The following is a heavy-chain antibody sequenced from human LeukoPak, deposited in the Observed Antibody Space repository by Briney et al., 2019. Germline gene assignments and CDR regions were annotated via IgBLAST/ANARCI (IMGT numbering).Heavy chain of an antibody. CDR2: IKSKTDGGTT. Sequence: GGSLRLSCAASGFTFSNAWMTWVRQIPGKGLEWVGRIKSKTDGGTTDYAAPVKGIFTISRDDSKNMLYLQMNSLKVEDTAVYYCTADHPGMSTSIGIDHWGQGTLVTVSS. D-gene: IGHD6-6*01. V-gene: IGHV3-15*05. CDR3: TADHPGMSTSIGIDH. CDR1: GFTFSNAW. J-gene: IGHJ4*02.